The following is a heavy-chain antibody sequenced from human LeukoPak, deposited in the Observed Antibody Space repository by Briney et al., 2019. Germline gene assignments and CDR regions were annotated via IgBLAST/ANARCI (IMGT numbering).Heavy chain of an antibody. CDR3: ATDRERDPSVYYLV. D-gene: IGHD3-22*01. CDR2: ISDSGGET. Sequence: GGSLRLSCAASGFTFTDYAMSWVRQAPEKGLEWISTISDSGGETYYADSAKGRFAISRDNSKNTLFLQMNSLRAEDSAVYYCATDRERDPSVYYLVGGQGTLITVSS. V-gene: IGHV3-23*01. J-gene: IGHJ4*02. CDR1: GFTFTDYA.